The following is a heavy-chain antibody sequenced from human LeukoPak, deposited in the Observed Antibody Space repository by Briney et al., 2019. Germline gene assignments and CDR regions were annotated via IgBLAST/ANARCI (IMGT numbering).Heavy chain of an antibody. D-gene: IGHD3-22*01. V-gene: IGHV3-23*01. CDR3: AKDHKYYFDSSTYYEYYFDY. CDR2: ISGSGDST. CDR1: GFTFSNYA. J-gene: IGHJ4*02. Sequence: PGGSLRLSCAASGFTFSNYAMSWVRQAPGKGLEWVSAISGSGDSTYHADSVKGRFTISRDNSKNTLFLQMNSLRAEDTAVYYCAKDHKYYFDSSTYYEYYFDYWGQGTLVTVSS.